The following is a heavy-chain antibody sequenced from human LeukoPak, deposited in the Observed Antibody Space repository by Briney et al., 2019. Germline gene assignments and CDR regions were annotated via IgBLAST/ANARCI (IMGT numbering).Heavy chain of an antibody. Sequence: SETLSLSCTVSGASFDNSYCWTWVRQPPGKRPEWIGTIYSSEFTYYSPSLRSRVTISADTSKNLFSLRLTSVTAADTAVYYCARGSDDYKLGNYSGQGIPVTASS. V-gene: IGHV4-39*01. CDR2: IYSSEFT. D-gene: IGHD4/OR15-4a*01. CDR3: ARGSDDYKLGNY. J-gene: IGHJ4*02. CDR1: GASFDNSYC.